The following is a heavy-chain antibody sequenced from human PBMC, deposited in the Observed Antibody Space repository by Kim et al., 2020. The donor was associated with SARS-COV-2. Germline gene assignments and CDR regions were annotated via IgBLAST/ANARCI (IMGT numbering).Heavy chain of an antibody. J-gene: IGHJ6*01. CDR3: ARLALSSLQLWSPWTYGM. V-gene: IGHV5-51*01. CDR2: IDPGDSDT. D-gene: IGHD1-1*01. CDR1: GYNFNRNW. Sequence: GESLKISCKGSGYNFNRNWIGWVRQMPGKGLEWMGIIDPGDSDTRYTPSFQGQVTISVDKSINTAYLQWSSLQASDTAIYYCARLALSSLQLWSPWTYGM.